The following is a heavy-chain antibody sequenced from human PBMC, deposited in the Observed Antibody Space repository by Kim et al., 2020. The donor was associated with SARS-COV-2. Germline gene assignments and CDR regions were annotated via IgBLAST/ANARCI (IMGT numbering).Heavy chain of an antibody. J-gene: IGHJ3*02. CDR3: ARGGYYYYDSSGYYLDAFDI. D-gene: IGHD3-22*01. Sequence: GGSLRLSCAASGFTFSSYWMHWVRQAPGKGLVWVSRINSDGSSTSYADSVKGRFTISRDNAKNTLYLQMNSLRAEDTAVYYCARGGYYYYDSSGYYLDAFDIWGQGTMVTVSS. CDR1: GFTFSSYW. CDR2: INSDGSST. V-gene: IGHV3-74*01.